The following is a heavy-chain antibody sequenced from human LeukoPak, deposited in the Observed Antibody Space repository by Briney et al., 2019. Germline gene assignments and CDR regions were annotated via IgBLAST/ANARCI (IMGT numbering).Heavy chain of an antibody. D-gene: IGHD2-15*01. CDR1: GFTFSRYA. V-gene: IGHV3-30-3*01. CDR3: ARNRGYQQFDY. Sequence: PGRSPRLSCAASGFTFSRYAMHWVRQAPGKGLAWVAIISYDGSIKYYADSVKGRFTISRDNAKNSLYLQMNSLRAEDTAVYYCARNRGYQQFDYWGQGTLVTVSS. J-gene: IGHJ4*02. CDR2: ISYDGSIK.